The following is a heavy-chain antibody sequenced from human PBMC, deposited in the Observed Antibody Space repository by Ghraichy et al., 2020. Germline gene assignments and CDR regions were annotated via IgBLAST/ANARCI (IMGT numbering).Heavy chain of an antibody. V-gene: IGHV4-30-2*01. CDR2: VYYDGST. CDR1: GGAISSSAYS. CDR3: ARALNYVGFDY. J-gene: IGHJ4*02. Sequence: SQTLSLTCAVSGGAISSSAYSWTWVRQPPEKGLEWIAYVYYDGSTYYNPSLKSRVTISLDNSKNQFSLELTSLTAADTAVYYFARALNYVGFDYWGQGTLVTVSS. D-gene: IGHD1-7*01.